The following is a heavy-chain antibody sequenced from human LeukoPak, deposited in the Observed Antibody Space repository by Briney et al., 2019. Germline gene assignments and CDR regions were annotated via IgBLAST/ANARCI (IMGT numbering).Heavy chain of an antibody. Sequence: GGSLRLSCAASGFTFSSYSMNWVRQAPGKGLEWVSSISSSSSYIYYADSVKGRFTISRDNAKNSLYLQMNSLRAEDTAVYYCARGGYSYGYGFGWFDYWGQGTLVTVSS. V-gene: IGHV3-21*01. J-gene: IGHJ4*02. D-gene: IGHD5-18*01. CDR2: ISSSSSYI. CDR3: ARGGYSYGYGFGWFDY. CDR1: GFTFSSYS.